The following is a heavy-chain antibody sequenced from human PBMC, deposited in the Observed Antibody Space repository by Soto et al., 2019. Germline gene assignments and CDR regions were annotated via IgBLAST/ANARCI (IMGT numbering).Heavy chain of an antibody. Sequence: QLLGSGGGLVQPGGSVRLSCVGSAFTFSTYWMNWVRQAPGKGLEWVANINPDGNVGTYVDSVRGRFTTSRDNAKNSLYLQMNSLRADDTAVYFCAGWGGHDYNYWGQGIMVTVSS. CDR2: INPDGNVG. D-gene: IGHD4-4*01. V-gene: IGHV3-7*03. CDR3: AGWGGHDYNY. J-gene: IGHJ4*02. CDR1: AFTFSTYW.